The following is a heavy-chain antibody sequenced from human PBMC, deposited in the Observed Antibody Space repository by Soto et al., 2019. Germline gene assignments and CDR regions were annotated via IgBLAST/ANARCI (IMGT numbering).Heavy chain of an antibody. J-gene: IGHJ6*02. CDR1: GFTFGDYA. D-gene: IGHD1-20*01. CDR2: IKPDGSEQ. Sequence: GGSLRLSCTSSGFTFGDYAMSWVRQAPGKGPEWVANIKPDGSEQYYVDSVKGRFTISRDNANNSLYLQMNSLRAEDTAVYFCARGNWNYYYGFDVWGQGTTVTVSS. V-gene: IGHV3-7*01. CDR3: ARGNWNYYYGFDV.